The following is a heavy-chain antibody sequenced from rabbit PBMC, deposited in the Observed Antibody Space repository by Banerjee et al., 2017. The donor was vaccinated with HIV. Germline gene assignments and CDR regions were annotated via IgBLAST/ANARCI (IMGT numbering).Heavy chain of an antibody. CDR2: IYAGKGAT. Sequence: QSMEESGGGLVQPEGSLALSCKASGFDFSSYYMSWVRQAPGKGLEWIGGIYAGKGATDYASWVNGRFTISSDNAQNTVDLQVNGLTAADTATYFCAREDDDDYYDLWGQGTLVTVS. CDR1: GFDFSSYY. CDR3: AREDDDDYYDL. J-gene: IGHJ3*01. V-gene: IGHV1S7*01. D-gene: IGHD2-1*01.